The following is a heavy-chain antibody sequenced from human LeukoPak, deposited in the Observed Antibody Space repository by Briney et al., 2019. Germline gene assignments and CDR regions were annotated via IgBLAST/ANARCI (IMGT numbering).Heavy chain of an antibody. D-gene: IGHD7-27*01. Sequence: PSETLSLTCAVYGGSFSGYYWSWIRQSPGKGLEWIGEINHSGSTTNYNPSLKIRVTISVDTSKNEFSLKLSSVTAADTAVYYCARDDWGGLDAFDIWGQGTRVTVSS. CDR1: GGSFSGYY. CDR2: INHSGSTT. CDR3: ARDDWGGLDAFDI. V-gene: IGHV4-34*01. J-gene: IGHJ3*02.